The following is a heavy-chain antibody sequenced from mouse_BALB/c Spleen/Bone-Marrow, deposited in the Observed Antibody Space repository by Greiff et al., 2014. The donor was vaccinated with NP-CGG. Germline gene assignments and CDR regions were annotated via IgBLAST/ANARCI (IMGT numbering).Heavy chain of an antibody. CDR3: ATRFITTAGY. CDR2: IYPYNGGT. D-gene: IGHD1-2*01. CDR1: GYTFTDYN. V-gene: IGHV1S29*02. Sequence: EVQLQQSGPELVKPGASVKISCKASGYTFTDYNTHWVKQSHGKSLEWIGYIYPYNGGTGYNQKFKSKATLTVDNSSSTAYMELRSLTSEDSAVYYCATRFITTAGYWGQGTTLTVSS. J-gene: IGHJ2*01.